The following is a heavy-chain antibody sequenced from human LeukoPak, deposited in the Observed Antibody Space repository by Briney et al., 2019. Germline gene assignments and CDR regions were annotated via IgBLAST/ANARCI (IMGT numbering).Heavy chain of an antibody. CDR2: ISYDGSNK. Sequence: PGGSLRLSCAASGFTFSSYAMHWVRQAPGKGLEWVAVISYDGSNKYYADSVKGRFTISRENAKNSLYLQMNSLRAGDTAVYYCARAGIVGATEAFDIWGQGTMVTVSS. V-gene: IGHV3-30*14. CDR3: ARAGIVGATEAFDI. CDR1: GFTFSSYA. D-gene: IGHD1-26*01. J-gene: IGHJ3*02.